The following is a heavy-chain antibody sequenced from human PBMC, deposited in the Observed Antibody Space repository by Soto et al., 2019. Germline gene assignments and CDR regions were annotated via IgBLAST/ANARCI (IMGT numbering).Heavy chain of an antibody. V-gene: IGHV1-69*02. Sequence: QLVQSGAEVKKPGSSVKVSCKASGRDFISYTISGVRQAPGQGPEWMGTIIPILDVAKNAQKFQGRVAITADKATSTVYMELRSLRSDDTAVYYCAQMWFGELWHGMDVWGQGTTITVSS. J-gene: IGHJ6*02. CDR3: AQMWFGELWHGMDV. D-gene: IGHD3-10*01. CDR2: IIPILDVA. CDR1: GRDFISYT.